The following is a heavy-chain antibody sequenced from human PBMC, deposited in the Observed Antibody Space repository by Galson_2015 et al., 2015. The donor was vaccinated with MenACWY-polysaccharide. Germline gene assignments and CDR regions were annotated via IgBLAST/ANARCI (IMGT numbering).Heavy chain of an antibody. D-gene: IGHD3-3*01. J-gene: IGHJ5*02. CDR1: GFTFTSYA. CDR3: AKDSTDFWSVAGRFDH. Sequence: LRLSCAASGFTFTSYAMSWVRQAPGKGLEWVSAIRSSGTNTYYADSVKGRFTISRDNSKNTLYLQMNSLRAEDTAVYYCAKDSTDFWSVAGRFDHWGQGTLVTVSS. V-gene: IGHV3-23*01. CDR2: IRSSGTNT.